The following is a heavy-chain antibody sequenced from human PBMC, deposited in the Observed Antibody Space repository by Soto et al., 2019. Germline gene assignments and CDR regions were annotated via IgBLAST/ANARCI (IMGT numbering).Heavy chain of an antibody. D-gene: IGHD3-3*01. Sequence: QVQLVQSAGEVKEPGASLKVACQSSGYSFSTYGISWVRQAPGQGLEWMGWISTSNGYTNYAQKFQGRVSMTTDTPTNTAYMEVRSLRSDDTAFYFCARDRSFALLEWSPSDSYGMDVWGQGTSVTVSS. CDR1: GYSFSTYG. CDR2: ISTSNGYT. V-gene: IGHV1-18*01. CDR3: ARDRSFALLEWSPSDSYGMDV. J-gene: IGHJ6*02.